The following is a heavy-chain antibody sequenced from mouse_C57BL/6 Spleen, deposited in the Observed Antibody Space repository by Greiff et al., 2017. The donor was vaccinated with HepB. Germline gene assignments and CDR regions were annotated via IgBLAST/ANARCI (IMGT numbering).Heavy chain of an antibody. CDR2: INPNYGTT. V-gene: IGHV1-39*01. CDR1: GYSFTDYN. D-gene: IGHD2-4*01. CDR3: ARGTYYDYEDWYFDV. Sequence: VHVKQSGPELVKPCASVKISCKASGYSFTDYNMNWVKQSNGKSLEWIGVINPNYGTTSYNQKFKGKATLTVDQSSSTAYMQLNSLTSEDSAVYYCARGTYYDYEDWYFDVWGTGTTVTVSS. J-gene: IGHJ1*03.